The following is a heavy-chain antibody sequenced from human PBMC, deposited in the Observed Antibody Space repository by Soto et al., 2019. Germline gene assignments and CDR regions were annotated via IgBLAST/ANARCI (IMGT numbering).Heavy chain of an antibody. CDR3: ARRAVAIDY. CDR2: MNPISGNT. CDR1: GYTFTSYN. Sequence: QVQLVQSGAEVKKPGASVKVSCKASGYTFTSYNINWVRQATGQGLEWMGWMNPISGNTDDAQKFQGRVTMTRHTSISTAYMELSSLRSEDTAVYYCARRAVAIDYWGQGTLVTVSS. D-gene: IGHD6-19*01. V-gene: IGHV1-8*01. J-gene: IGHJ4*02.